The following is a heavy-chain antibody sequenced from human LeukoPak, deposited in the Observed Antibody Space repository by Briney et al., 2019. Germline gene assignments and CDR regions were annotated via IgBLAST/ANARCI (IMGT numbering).Heavy chain of an antibody. CDR3: ARESPFGNGGPDLDAFDI. D-gene: IGHD4-23*01. J-gene: IGHJ3*02. Sequence: SETLSLTCAVYGGSFSGYYWSWIRQPPGKGLEWIGEINHSGSTNYNPSLKSRVTISEDTSKNQFSLKLSSMTAADTAVYYCARESPFGNGGPDLDAFDIWGQGTMVTVSS. V-gene: IGHV4-34*01. CDR2: INHSGST. CDR1: GGSFSGYY.